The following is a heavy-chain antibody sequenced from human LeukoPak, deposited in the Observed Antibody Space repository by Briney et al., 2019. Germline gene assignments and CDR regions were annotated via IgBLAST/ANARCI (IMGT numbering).Heavy chain of an antibody. CDR1: GFTFDDYA. D-gene: IGHD1-26*01. J-gene: IGHJ4*02. CDR2: ISWNSGSI. V-gene: IGHV3-9*01. CDR3: AKDIEAYSGSYDY. Sequence: GGSLRLSCAASGFTFDDYAMHWVRQAPGKGLEWVSGISWNSGSIGYADSVKGRFTISRDNAKNSLYLQMNRLRAEDTALYYCAKDIEAYSGSYDYWGQGTLVTVPS.